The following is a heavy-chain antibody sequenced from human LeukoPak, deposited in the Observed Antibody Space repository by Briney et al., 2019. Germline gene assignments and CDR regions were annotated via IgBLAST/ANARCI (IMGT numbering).Heavy chain of an antibody. Sequence: SETLSLTCTVSGGSISSYYWSWIRQPPGKGPEWIGYIYYSGSTNYNPSLKSRVTISVDTSKNQFSLKLSSVTAADTAVYYCARGLDYYYYMDVWGKGTTVTVSS. CDR3: ARGLDYYYYMDV. CDR1: GGSISSYY. V-gene: IGHV4-59*01. J-gene: IGHJ6*03. CDR2: IYYSGST.